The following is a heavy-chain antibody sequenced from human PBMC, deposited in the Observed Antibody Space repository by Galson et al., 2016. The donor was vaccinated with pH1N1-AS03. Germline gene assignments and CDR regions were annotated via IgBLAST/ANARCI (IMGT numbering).Heavy chain of an antibody. Sequence: SVKVSCKATGYSFTDYYIHWVRQAPGQGLEWLGRISTNSGGTKYAQKFQGRVTMTTGTSISTAYMELSRLRSDDTAVYFCSRESENYSNTMAFEIWGQGAMVTVSA. J-gene: IGHJ3*02. D-gene: IGHD3-10*01. CDR1: GYSFTDYY. CDR3: SRESENYSNTMAFEI. V-gene: IGHV1-2*06. CDR2: ISTNSGGT.